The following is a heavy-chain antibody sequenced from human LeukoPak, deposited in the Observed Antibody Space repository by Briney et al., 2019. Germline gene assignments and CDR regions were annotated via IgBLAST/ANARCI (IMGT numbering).Heavy chain of an antibody. Sequence: PGGSLRLSCAASGFTFSWDGIHWVRQAPGKGLEWVAVIWYDGSKKHYADSVKGRFTISRDNSKNTLYLQMNSLRVEDTAVYYCARDRPTGHYYSIDHWGQGTLVTVSP. V-gene: IGHV3-33*01. J-gene: IGHJ4*02. CDR1: GFTFSWDG. CDR3: ARDRPTGHYYSIDH. D-gene: IGHD1-26*01. CDR2: IWYDGSKK.